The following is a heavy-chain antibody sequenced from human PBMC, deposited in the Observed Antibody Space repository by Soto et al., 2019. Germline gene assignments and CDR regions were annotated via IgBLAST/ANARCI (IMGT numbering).Heavy chain of an antibody. CDR2: ISSSSSYI. D-gene: IGHD3-10*01. CDR1: GFTFSSYS. J-gene: IGHJ6*02. V-gene: IGHV3-21*01. CDR3: ARDQDSGSYYRYYYGMDV. Sequence: PGGSLRLSCAASGFTFSSYSMNWVRQAPGKGLEWVSSISSSSSYIYYADSVKGRFTISRDNAKNSLYLQMNSLRAEDTAVYYCARDQDSGSYYRYYYGMDVWGQGTTVTVS.